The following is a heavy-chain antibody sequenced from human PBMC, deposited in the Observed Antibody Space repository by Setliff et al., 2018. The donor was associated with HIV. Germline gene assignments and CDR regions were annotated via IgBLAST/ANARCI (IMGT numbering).Heavy chain of an antibody. D-gene: IGHD3-10*01. V-gene: IGHV7-4-1*02. CDR2: INTKTGNP. J-gene: IGHJ4*02. CDR1: GYTFTSYA. CDR3: ARAPFLQFFRGSPYYFDY. Sequence: ASVKVSCKASGYTFTSYAMNWVRQAPGQGLEWLGWINTKTGNPTYVQGFPGQFVFSLDTSVSTAYLEISSLKAEDTAGYYCARAPFLQFFRGSPYYFDYWGQGSLVTVSS.